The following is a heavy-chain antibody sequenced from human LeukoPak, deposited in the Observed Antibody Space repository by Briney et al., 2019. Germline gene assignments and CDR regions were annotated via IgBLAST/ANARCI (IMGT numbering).Heavy chain of an antibody. V-gene: IGHV1-8*03. D-gene: IGHD2-8*01. CDR3: ARGGHCTNGICDGFDI. J-gene: IGHJ3*02. Sequence: ASVNVSCKASGDTFTSYDINWVRQATGQGLEWMGWLNPSNGNTGYAQKFQGRVTITRSTSISTAYMELSSLRSEDTAVYYCARGGHCTNGICDGFDIWGQGTMVTVSS. CDR2: LNPSNGNT. CDR1: GDTFTSYD.